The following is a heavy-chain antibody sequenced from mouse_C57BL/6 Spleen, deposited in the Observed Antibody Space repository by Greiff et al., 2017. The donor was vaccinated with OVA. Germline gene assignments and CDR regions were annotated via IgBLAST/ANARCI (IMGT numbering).Heavy chain of an antibody. CDR1: GYTFTSYW. D-gene: IGHD1-1*01. Sequence: QVQLQQPGAELVKPGASVKLSCKASGYTFTSYWMHWVKQRPGRGLEWIGRIDPNRGGTKYNEKFKSKATLTVDKPSSTAYMQLSSLTSEDSAVYYCAKEVITTVVARDYAMDYWGQGTSVTVSS. J-gene: IGHJ4*01. CDR3: AKEVITTVVARDYAMDY. CDR2: IDPNRGGT. V-gene: IGHV1-72*01.